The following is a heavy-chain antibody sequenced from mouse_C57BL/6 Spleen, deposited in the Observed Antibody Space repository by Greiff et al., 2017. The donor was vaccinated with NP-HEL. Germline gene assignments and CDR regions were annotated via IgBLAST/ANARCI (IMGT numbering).Heavy chain of an antibody. Sequence: ESGPGLVKPSQSLSLTCSVTGYSITSGYYWNWIRQFPGNKLEWMGYISYDGSNNYNPSLKNRISITRDTSKNQFFLKLNSVTTEDTATYYCARDDGLDRYFDYWGQGTTLTVSS. V-gene: IGHV3-6*01. CDR3: ARDDGLDRYFDY. J-gene: IGHJ2*01. D-gene: IGHD2-3*01. CDR1: GYSITSGYY. CDR2: ISYDGSN.